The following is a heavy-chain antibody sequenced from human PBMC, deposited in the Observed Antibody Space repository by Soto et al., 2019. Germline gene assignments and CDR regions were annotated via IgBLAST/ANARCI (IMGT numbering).Heavy chain of an antibody. J-gene: IGHJ4*02. CDR3: ARVGAAGYYYDSRAYS. CDR1: GSSISSTSHY. V-gene: IGHV4-31*03. CDR2: IYYSGST. D-gene: IGHD3-22*01. Sequence: LSLTCSVSGSSISSTSHYWNWIRQHPGKGLEWIGYIYYSGSTSYSPSLRSRVTISVDTYKNQFSLRLTSVTAADTAVYYCARVGAAGYYYDSRAYSWGQGTLVTVSS.